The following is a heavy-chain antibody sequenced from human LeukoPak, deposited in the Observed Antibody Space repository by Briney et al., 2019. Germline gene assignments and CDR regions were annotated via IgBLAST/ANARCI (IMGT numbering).Heavy chain of an antibody. CDR3: ARGRAVLGGMDAFDI. CDR1: GYTFTGYY. V-gene: IGHV1-2*02. CDR2: INPNSGGT. J-gene: IGHJ3*02. D-gene: IGHD2-15*01. Sequence: GASVKVSCKASGYTFTGYYMHWVRQAPGQGLEWMGWINPNSGGTNYAQKFQGRVTMTRDTSISTAYMELSRLRSDDTAVYYCARGRAVLGGMDAFDIWGQGTMVTVSS.